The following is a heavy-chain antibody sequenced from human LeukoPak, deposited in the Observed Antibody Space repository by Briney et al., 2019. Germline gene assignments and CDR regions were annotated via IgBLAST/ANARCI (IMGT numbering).Heavy chain of an antibody. V-gene: IGHV4-34*01. Sequence: SETLSLTCAVCGGSFSGYYWSWIRQPPGKGLEWIGEINHSGSTNYNPSLKTRVTISVDTSKNQFSLKLSSVTAADKAMYYCARGPPRSSIAARTYFDYWGQGTLVTVSS. CDR2: INHSGST. J-gene: IGHJ4*02. D-gene: IGHD6-6*01. CDR3: ARGPPRSSIAARTYFDY. CDR1: GGSFSGYY.